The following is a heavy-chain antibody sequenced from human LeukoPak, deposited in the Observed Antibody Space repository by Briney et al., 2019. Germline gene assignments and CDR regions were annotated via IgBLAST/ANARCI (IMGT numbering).Heavy chain of an antibody. J-gene: IGHJ5*02. CDR2: FIPAGDR. D-gene: IGHD7-27*01. Sequence: GGSLRLSCAASGFTFCSHDMHWVRQAAGKGLEWVSGFIPAGDRYYAESVKGRFTISRENAKSSLYLEMNSLRVGDTAVYYCVRGGVWGLSSNWLEAWGQGTLVVVSS. CDR3: VRGGVWGLSSNWLEA. V-gene: IGHV3-13*04. CDR1: GFTFCSHD.